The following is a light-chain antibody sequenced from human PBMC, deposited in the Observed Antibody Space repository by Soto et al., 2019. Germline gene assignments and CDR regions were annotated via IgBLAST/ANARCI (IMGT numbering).Light chain of an antibody. V-gene: IGKV3-20*01. Sequence: EIVLTQSPAILSLSPGDTATLSCRASQSLSSNYLAWYQQKPGQAPRLLIYGASTRATGVPDRFSGSGSGTDFTLTISRLEPEDFAVFYCHQCDSSPWTFGQGTKVDIK. CDR2: GAS. J-gene: IGKJ1*01. CDR3: HQCDSSPWT. CDR1: QSLSSNY.